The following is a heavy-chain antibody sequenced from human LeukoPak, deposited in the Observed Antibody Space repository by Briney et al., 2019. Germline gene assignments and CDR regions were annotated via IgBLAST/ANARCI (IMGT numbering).Heavy chain of an antibody. CDR1: GYTLTELS. CDR2: FDPEDGET. V-gene: IGHV1-24*01. CDR3: ARAPEHGIAVAGTGY. J-gene: IGHJ4*02. D-gene: IGHD6-19*01. Sequence: ASVKVSCKVSGYTLTELSMHWVRQAPGKGLEWMGGFDPEDGETIYAQKFQGRVTMTEDTSTDTAYMELSSLRSEDTAAYYCARAPEHGIAVAGTGYWGRGTLVTVSS.